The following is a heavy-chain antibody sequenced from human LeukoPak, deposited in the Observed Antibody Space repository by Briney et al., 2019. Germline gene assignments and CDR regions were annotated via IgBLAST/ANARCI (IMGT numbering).Heavy chain of an antibody. CDR1: GFTLSSYW. CDR2: IKQDGSEK. V-gene: IGHV3-7*01. J-gene: IGHJ4*02. D-gene: IGHD3-22*01. CDR3: GRAAYSGNSDVNY. Sequence: GGSLRLSCAASGFTLSSYWMSWVRQAPGKGLEWVANIKQDGSEKYSVDSVKGRFTISRDNAKNSLFLQMNSLRVEDTAVYYCGRAAYSGNSDVNYWGQGTLVTVSS.